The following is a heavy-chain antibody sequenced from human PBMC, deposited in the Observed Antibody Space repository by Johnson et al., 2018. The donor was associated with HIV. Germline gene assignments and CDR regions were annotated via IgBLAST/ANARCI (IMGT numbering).Heavy chain of an antibody. CDR3: ASTSSGWFYAFDI. CDR2: IKSKTDGGTI. Sequence: EVQLVESGGGLVKPGGSLRLSCAASGFTFTNAWMSWLRQAPGKGLEWIGRIKSKTDGGTIEYAAPVKGRFTISRDDSKNTLYLQMNSLRAEDTAVYYCASTSSGWFYAFDIWGQGTMVTVSS. V-gene: IGHV3-15*01. J-gene: IGHJ3*02. CDR1: GFTFTNAW. D-gene: IGHD6-19*01.